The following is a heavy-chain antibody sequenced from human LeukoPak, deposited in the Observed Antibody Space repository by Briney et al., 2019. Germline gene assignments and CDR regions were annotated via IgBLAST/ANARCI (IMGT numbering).Heavy chain of an antibody. V-gene: IGHV1-18*01. Sequence: ASVKVSCKASGYTFTSYGISWVRQAPGQGLEWMGWISAYNGNTSYAQKLQGRVTMTTDTSTSTAYMELSSLRSEDTAVYFCTRGRKTVTIFGVLNFYFYGLDVWGQGTTVTVSS. J-gene: IGHJ6*02. CDR2: ISAYNGNT. CDR3: TRGRKTVTIFGVLNFYFYGLDV. D-gene: IGHD3-3*01. CDR1: GYTFTSYG.